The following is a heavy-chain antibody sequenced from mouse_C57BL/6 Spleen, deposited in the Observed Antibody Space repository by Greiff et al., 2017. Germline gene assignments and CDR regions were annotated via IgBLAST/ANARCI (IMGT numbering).Heavy chain of an antibody. CDR2: IHPSDSDT. V-gene: IGHV1-74*01. J-gene: IGHJ3*01. CDR1: GYTFTSYW. D-gene: IGHD1-1*01. CDR3: AIYYGRAWLAY. Sequence: QVQLQQPGAELVKPGASVKVSCKASGYTFTSYWMHWVKQRPGQGLEWIGRIHPSDSDTNYNQKFKGKATLTVDKSSSTAYMQLSSLTSEDSAVYDCAIYYGRAWLAYWGQGTLVTVSA.